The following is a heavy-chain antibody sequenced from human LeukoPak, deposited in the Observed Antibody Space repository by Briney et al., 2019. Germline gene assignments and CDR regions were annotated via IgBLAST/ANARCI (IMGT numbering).Heavy chain of an antibody. CDR1: GYIFSTYA. D-gene: IGHD5-24*01. CDR3: ARAEWLQFGHFDY. CDR2: INAGNGNT. V-gene: IGHV1-3*01. Sequence: ASVKVSCKASGYIFSTYALHWVRQAPGQRLGWMGWINAGNGNTKYSQKFQGRVTITRDTSASTAYMELSSLRSEDTAVYYCARAEWLQFGHFDYWGQGTLVTVSS. J-gene: IGHJ4*02.